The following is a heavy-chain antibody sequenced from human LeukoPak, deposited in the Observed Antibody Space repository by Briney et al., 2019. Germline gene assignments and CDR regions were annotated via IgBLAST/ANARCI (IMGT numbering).Heavy chain of an antibody. V-gene: IGHV3-33*01. CDR2: IWYDGSNK. D-gene: IGHD1-26*01. J-gene: IGHJ4*02. Sequence: GGSLRLSCAASGFTFSSYGMHWVRQAPGKGLEWVAVIWYDGSNKYYADSVKGRFTIFRDNSKNTLYLQMNSLRAEDTAVYYCARDSSESLVDYWGQGTLVTVSS. CDR3: ARDSSESLVDY. CDR1: GFTFSSYG.